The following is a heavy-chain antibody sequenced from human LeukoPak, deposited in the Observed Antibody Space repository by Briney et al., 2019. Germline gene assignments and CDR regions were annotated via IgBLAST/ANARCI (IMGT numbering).Heavy chain of an antibody. CDR3: AKLGMYCSSTSCLYFDY. Sequence: GGSLRLSCAASGFTFSSFAMSWVRQAPGKGLEWVSAISDSGTTIYYANSVKGRFTISRDNSKNTLYLQMNSLRAEDTAVYYCAKLGMYCSSTSCLYFDYWGQGTLVTVSS. J-gene: IGHJ4*02. CDR1: GFTFSSFA. D-gene: IGHD2-2*01. CDR2: ISDSGTTI. V-gene: IGHV3-23*01.